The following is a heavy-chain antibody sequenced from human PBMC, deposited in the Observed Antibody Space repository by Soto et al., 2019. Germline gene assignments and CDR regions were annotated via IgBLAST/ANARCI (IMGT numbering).Heavy chain of an antibody. CDR1: AYTLTELS. V-gene: IGHV1-24*01. J-gene: IGHJ6*02. D-gene: IGHD6-6*01. CDR3: ATGISSSSGYYYYYGMDG. Sequence: SVKVSCKLSAYTLTELSMHLVRQAPGKGLEWMGGFDPEDGETIYAQKFQGRVTMTEDTSTDTAYMELRSLRSEDTAVYYCATGISSSSGYYYYYGMDGWGQGTTVTGSS. CDR2: FDPEDGET.